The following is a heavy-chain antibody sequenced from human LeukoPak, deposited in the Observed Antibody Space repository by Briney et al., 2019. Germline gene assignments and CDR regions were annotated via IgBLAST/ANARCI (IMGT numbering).Heavy chain of an antibody. CDR3: AKVVSDWFQFSYCYYMDV. CDR1: GGSISSYY. Sequence: PSETLSLTCTVSGGSISSYYWSWIRQTPGKGLEWIGYIYYSGNTNYNPSLKSRVTISIDTSKNQFSLRLSSVTAADTAVYYCAKVVSDWFQFSYCYYMDVWGKGTTVTISS. V-gene: IGHV4-59*01. J-gene: IGHJ6*03. D-gene: IGHD3-3*01. CDR2: IYYSGNT.